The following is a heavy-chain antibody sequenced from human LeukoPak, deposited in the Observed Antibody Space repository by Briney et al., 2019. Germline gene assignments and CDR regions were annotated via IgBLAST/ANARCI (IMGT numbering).Heavy chain of an antibody. J-gene: IGHJ3*02. CDR2: IYTSGST. V-gene: IGHV4-4*07. CDR3: ARHGGLVRGFSDAFDI. CDR1: GGSISGYH. Sequence: SETLSLTCNVSGGSISGYHWSWIRQPAGKGLEWIGRIYTSGSTNYNPSLKSRVTMSVDTSKNQFSLKLSSVTAADTAVYYCARHGGLVRGFSDAFDIWGQGTMVTVSS. D-gene: IGHD3-10*01.